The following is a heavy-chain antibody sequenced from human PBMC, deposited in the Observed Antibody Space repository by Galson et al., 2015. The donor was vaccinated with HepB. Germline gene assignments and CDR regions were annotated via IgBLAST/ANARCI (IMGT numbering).Heavy chain of an antibody. CDR3: ARDKSNLGYCSSTSCPPGY. V-gene: IGHV1-18*01. CDR2: ISAYNGNT. CDR1: GYTFTSYG. D-gene: IGHD2-2*01. Sequence: SVKVSCKASGYTFTSYGISWVRQAPGQGLEWMGWISAYNGNTNYAQKLQGRVTMTTDTSTSTAYMELRSLRSDDTAVYCCARDKSNLGYCSSTSCPPGYWGQGTLVTVSS. J-gene: IGHJ4*02.